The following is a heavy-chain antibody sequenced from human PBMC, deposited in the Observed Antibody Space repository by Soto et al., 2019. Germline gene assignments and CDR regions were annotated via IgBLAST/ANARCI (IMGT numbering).Heavy chain of an antibody. V-gene: IGHV4-4*07. J-gene: IGHJ6*02. CDR2: IYTSGST. D-gene: IGHD3-22*01. CDR1: GGSISSYY. Sequence: SETLSLTCTVSGGSISSYYWSWIRQPAGKGLEWIGRIYTSGSTNYNPSLKSRVTMSVDTSKNQLSLKLSSVTAADTAVYYCARDYYDSSGPNYYYYGMDVWGQGTTVTVSS. CDR3: ARDYYDSSGPNYYYYGMDV.